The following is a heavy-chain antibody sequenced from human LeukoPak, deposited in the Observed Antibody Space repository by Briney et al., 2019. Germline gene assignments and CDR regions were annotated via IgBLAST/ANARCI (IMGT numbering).Heavy chain of an antibody. J-gene: IGHJ6*03. CDR3: ARDPRSTDQYYYYYYMDV. CDR2: ISYDGSNK. D-gene: IGHD4-17*01. CDR1: GFTFSSYW. Sequence: GGSLRLSCAASGFTFSSYWMSWVRQAPGKGLEWVAVISYDGSNKYYADSVKGRFTISRDNSKNTLYLQMNSLRAEDTAVYYCARDPRSTDQYYYYYYMDVWGKGTTVTVSS. V-gene: IGHV3-30*03.